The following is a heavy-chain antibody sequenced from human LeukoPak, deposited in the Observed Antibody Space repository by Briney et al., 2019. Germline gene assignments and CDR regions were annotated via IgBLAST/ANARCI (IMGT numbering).Heavy chain of an antibody. CDR3: ARSTYTNSRSES. CDR1: GFTFSSYA. J-gene: IGHJ5*02. D-gene: IGHD1-1*01. Sequence: GGSLRLSCAASGFTFSSYAMHWVRHAPGKGLVCVSRINFDGSGTTYADSVEGRFTISRDNAKNTLYLKMNSLRAEDTAVYYCARSTYTNSRSESWGQGTLVTVSS. CDR2: INFDGSGT. V-gene: IGHV3-74*03.